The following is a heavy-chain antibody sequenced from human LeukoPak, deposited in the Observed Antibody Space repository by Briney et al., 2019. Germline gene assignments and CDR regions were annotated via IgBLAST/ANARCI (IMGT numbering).Heavy chain of an antibody. V-gene: IGHV4-39*01. J-gene: IGHJ4*02. D-gene: IGHD6-19*01. CDR2: IYYSGST. CDR3: ARQVAVAYDY. CDR1: GGSISSSSYY. Sequence: SETLSLTCTVSGGSISSSSYYWGWIRQPPGKGLEWIGSIYYSGSTYYNPSLKSRVTISVNTSKNQFSLKLSSVTAADTAVYYCARQVAVAYDYWGQGTLVTVSS.